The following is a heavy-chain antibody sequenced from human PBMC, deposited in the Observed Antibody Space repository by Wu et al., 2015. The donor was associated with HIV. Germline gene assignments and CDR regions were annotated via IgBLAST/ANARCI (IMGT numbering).Heavy chain of an antibody. J-gene: IGHJ1*01. CDR2: IIPILAST. CDR1: GDMFNNYA. CDR3: ARDHFYDSSGYYSFPSY. D-gene: IGHD3-22*01. Sequence: QVQLVQSGAEVKKPGSSVKVSCKASGDMFNNYAISWVRQAPGQGLEWMGMIIPILASTTYAQKFQDRVTITADESTTTVYMELRGLISDDTAVYFCARDHFYDSSGYYSFPSYWGQGPWSSSH. V-gene: IGHV1-69*13.